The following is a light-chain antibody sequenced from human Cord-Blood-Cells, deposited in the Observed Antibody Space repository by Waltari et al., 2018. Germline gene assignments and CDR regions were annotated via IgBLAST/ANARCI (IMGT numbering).Light chain of an antibody. V-gene: IGKV1-33*01. CDR2: DAS. J-gene: IGKJ4*01. CDR3: QQYDNLPLT. Sequence: DIQMTQYPSSLPASVGDRVTITCQASQDISNYLKWYQQKPGKAPKLLIYDASNLETGVPSRFSGGGSRTDFTFTISSLQPEYIATYYWQQYDNLPLTFGGGTKVEIK. CDR1: QDISNY.